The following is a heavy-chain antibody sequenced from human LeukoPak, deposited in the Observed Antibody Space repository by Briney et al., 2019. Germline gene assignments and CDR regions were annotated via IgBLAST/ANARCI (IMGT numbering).Heavy chain of an antibody. CDR3: ARDPVEWELLLDY. D-gene: IGHD1-26*01. J-gene: IGHJ4*02. CDR1: GFTFSSYW. Sequence: GGSLRLSCAASGFTFSSYWMGWVRQAPGKRLEWVANMNIDGSEKYYADSAKGRFTISRDNARNSVYLQMNSLRVEDTAVYYCARDPVEWELLLDYWGQGTLATVSS. CDR2: MNIDGSEK. V-gene: IGHV3-7*01.